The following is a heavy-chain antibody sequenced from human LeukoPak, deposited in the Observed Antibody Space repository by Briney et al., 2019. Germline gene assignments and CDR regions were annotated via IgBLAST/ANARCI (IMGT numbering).Heavy chain of an antibody. Sequence: ASVKVSCKASGYTFTGYYMHWVRQAPGQGREWMGWINPNSGGTNYAQKFQGRVTMTRDTSISTAYMELSRLRSDDTAVYYCARANVEGYCSSTSCYGGYYYYYGMDVWGQGTTVTVSS. J-gene: IGHJ6*02. CDR1: GYTFTGYY. CDR3: ARANVEGYCSSTSCYGGYYYYYGMDV. D-gene: IGHD2-2*01. V-gene: IGHV1-2*02. CDR2: INPNSGGT.